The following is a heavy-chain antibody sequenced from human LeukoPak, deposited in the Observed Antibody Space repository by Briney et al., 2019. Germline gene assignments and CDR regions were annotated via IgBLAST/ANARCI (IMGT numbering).Heavy chain of an antibody. J-gene: IGHJ4*02. V-gene: IGHV4-34*01. CDR2: IHHSGST. CDR3: ARSPATSWSNFDY. CDR1: VDSFSDHY. D-gene: IGHD2-2*01. Sequence: SETLSLTCAVYVDSFSDHYWTWIRQPPGKGLEWIGEIHHSGSTNYRLSLKSRVSISVDRSKNQFSLKLTSVAAADTAVYYCARSPATSWSNFDYWGQGTLVTVSS.